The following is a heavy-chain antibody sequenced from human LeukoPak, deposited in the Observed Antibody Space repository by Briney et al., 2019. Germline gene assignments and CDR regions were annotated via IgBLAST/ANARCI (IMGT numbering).Heavy chain of an antibody. CDR2: IYYSGST. CDR3: ARDKLLHHYYDSSGPDAFDI. CDR1: GYSISSGYY. D-gene: IGHD3-22*01. V-gene: IGHV4-38-2*02. J-gene: IGHJ3*02. Sequence: SETLSLSCSVSGYSISSGYYWGWIRQPPGKGLEWIGYIYYSGSTYYNPSLKSRVTISVDTSKNQFSLKLSSVTAADTAVYYCARDKLLHHYYDSSGPDAFDIWGQGTMVTVSS.